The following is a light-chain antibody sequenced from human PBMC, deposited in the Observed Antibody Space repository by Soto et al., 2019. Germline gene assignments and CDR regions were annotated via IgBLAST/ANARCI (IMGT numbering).Light chain of an antibody. J-gene: IGLJ2*01. Sequence: QSVLTQPPSVSAATGQKVTISCSGSSSNIGNNYVSWYQQLPGTAPKLLINDNDKRPSGIPDRFSGSKSGTSATLGITGLQTGDEADYFCGTWDSGLSVVLFGGGTKLTVL. CDR2: DND. V-gene: IGLV1-51*01. CDR1: SSNIGNNY. CDR3: GTWDSGLSVVL.